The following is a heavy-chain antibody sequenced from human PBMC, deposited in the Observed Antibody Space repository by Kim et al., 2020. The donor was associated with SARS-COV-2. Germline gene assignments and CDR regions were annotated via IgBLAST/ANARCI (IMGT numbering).Heavy chain of an antibody. CDR3: ARGAATGTVDNWFDP. D-gene: IGHD6-13*01. V-gene: IGHV3-30*01. J-gene: IGHJ5*02. Sequence: ASVKGRFTISRDNSNNTLFLQMNSRRAEDTAVYYCARGAATGTVDNWFDPWGQGTLVTVSS.